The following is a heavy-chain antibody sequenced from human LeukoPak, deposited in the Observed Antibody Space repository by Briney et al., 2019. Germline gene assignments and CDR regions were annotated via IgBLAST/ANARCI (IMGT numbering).Heavy chain of an antibody. V-gene: IGHV1-46*01. D-gene: IGHD3-10*01. CDR2: INPSGGST. CDR1: GYTFTSYY. CDR3: ASNPALDYYGSGGLNY. J-gene: IGHJ4*02. Sequence: ASVKVSCKASGYTFTSYYMHWVRQAPGQGLEWMGIINPSGGSTSYAQKFQGRVTMTRDTSTSTVYMELSSLRSEDTAVYYCASNPALDYYGSGGLNYWGQGTLVTVSS.